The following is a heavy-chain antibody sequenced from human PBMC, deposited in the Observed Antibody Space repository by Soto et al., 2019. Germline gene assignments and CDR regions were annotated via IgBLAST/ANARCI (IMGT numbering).Heavy chain of an antibody. V-gene: IGHV3-21*01. Sequence: GGSLRLSCAASGFTFSTYSMSWVRQAPGKGPEWVSSISSSGTYIHYADSLKGRFTISRDNAKNSLYLQMISLRAEDTAVYYCARDPSDCSSTSCWGYYALDVWGQGTTVTVSS. CDR3: ARDPSDCSSTSCWGYYALDV. CDR1: GFTFSTYS. J-gene: IGHJ6*02. D-gene: IGHD2-2*01. CDR2: ISSSGTYI.